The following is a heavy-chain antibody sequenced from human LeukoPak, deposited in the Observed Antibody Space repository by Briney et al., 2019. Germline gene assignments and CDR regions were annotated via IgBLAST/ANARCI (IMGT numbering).Heavy chain of an antibody. Sequence: ASVKVSCKASGGTFSSYAISWVRQAPGQGLEWMGRIIPILGIANYAQKFQGRVTITADKSTSTAYMELSSLRSEDTAVYYCARDSGQWPATNNWFDPWGQGTLVTVSS. D-gene: IGHD6-19*01. CDR2: IIPILGIA. J-gene: IGHJ5*02. V-gene: IGHV1-69*04. CDR3: ARDSGQWPATNNWFDP. CDR1: GGTFSSYA.